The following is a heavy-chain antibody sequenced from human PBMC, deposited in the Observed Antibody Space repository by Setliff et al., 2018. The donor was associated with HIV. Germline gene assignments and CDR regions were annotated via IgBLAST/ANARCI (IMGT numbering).Heavy chain of an antibody. CDR2: INPNSGGT. Sequence: GASVKVSCKASGYTFTAYYMHWVRQAPGQGLEWMGWINPNSGGTNYAQKFQGWVTMTRDTSISTAYMELTRLKSDDTAVYYCARGEIFGVGNGMDVWGQGTTVTVSS. J-gene: IGHJ6*02. V-gene: IGHV1-2*04. D-gene: IGHD3-3*01. CDR1: GYTFTAYY. CDR3: ARGEIFGVGNGMDV.